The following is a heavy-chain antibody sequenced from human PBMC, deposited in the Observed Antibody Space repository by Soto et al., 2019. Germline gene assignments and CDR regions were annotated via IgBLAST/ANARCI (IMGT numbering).Heavy chain of an antibody. D-gene: IGHD5-12*01. J-gene: IGHJ6*03. V-gene: IGHV1-3*01. CDR2: VNAGNGNT. Sequence: VASVKVSCKASGYTFTSYAMHWVRQAPGQRLEWMGWVNAGNGNTKYSQKFQGRVTITRDTSASTAYMELSSLRSEDTAVYYCASRGYSGYDHYYYYYMDVWGKGTTVTVS. CDR1: GYTFTSYA. CDR3: ASRGYSGYDHYYYYYMDV.